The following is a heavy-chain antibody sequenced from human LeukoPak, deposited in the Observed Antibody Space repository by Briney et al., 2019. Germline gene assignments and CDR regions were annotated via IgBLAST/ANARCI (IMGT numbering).Heavy chain of an antibody. CDR1: GGTFSSYA. CDR3: ARDRLWDSSGYYYSYYFDY. D-gene: IGHD3-22*01. Sequence: SVKVSCXASGGTFSSYAISWVRLAPGQGLEWMGGIIPIFGTANYAQKFQGRVTITTDESTSTAYMELSSLRSEDTAVYYCARDRLWDSSGYYYSYYFDYWGQGTLVTVSS. CDR2: IIPIFGTA. J-gene: IGHJ4*02. V-gene: IGHV1-69*05.